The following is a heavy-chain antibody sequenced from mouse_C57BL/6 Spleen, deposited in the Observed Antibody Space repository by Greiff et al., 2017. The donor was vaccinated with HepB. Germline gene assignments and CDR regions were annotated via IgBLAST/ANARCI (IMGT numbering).Heavy chain of an antibody. CDR1: GFTFSSYA. D-gene: IGHD1-1*01. J-gene: IGHJ4*01. Sequence: EVKVVESGEGLVKPGGSLKLSCAASGFTFSSYAMSWVRQTPEKRLEWVAYISSGGDYIYYADTVKGRFTISRDNARNTLYLQMSSLKSEDTAMYYCTRLITTVVDYYAMDYWGQGTSVTVSS. CDR3: TRLITTVVDYYAMDY. CDR2: ISSGGDYI. V-gene: IGHV5-9-1*02.